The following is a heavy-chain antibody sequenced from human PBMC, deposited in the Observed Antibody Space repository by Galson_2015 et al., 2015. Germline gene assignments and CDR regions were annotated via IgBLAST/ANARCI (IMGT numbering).Heavy chain of an antibody. Sequence: SLRLSCAASGFTFGDYAMSWVRQAPGKGLEWVGFIRGKAYGGTAEYAASVKGRFTISRDDSKSIAYLQMNSLKIEDTAVYYCTRGAVYMDVWGKGTTVTVSS. V-gene: IGHV3-49*04. CDR3: TRGAVYMDV. CDR1: GFTFGDYA. J-gene: IGHJ6*03. CDR2: IRGKAYGGTA.